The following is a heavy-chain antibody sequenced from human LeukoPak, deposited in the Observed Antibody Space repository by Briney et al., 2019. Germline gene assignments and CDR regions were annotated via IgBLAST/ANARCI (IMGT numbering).Heavy chain of an antibody. Sequence: PSETLSLTCTVSGGSISSYYWSWIRQPPGKGLEWIGYIYYSGSTNYNPSLKSRVTISVDTSKNQFSLKLSSVTAADTAVYYCARESVLRYFDWAYNWFDPWGQGTLVTVSS. CDR2: IYYSGST. CDR1: GGSISSYY. J-gene: IGHJ5*02. D-gene: IGHD3-9*01. V-gene: IGHV4-59*01. CDR3: ARESVLRYFDWAYNWFDP.